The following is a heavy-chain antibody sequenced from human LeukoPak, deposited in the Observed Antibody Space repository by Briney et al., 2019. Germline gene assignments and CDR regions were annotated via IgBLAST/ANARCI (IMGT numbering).Heavy chain of an antibody. D-gene: IGHD6-6*01. CDR3: AREKAARSLYYYYYMDV. CDR2: IYSSGST. V-gene: IGHV4-4*07. J-gene: IGHJ6*03. CDR1: GGSIGTYY. Sequence: KPSETLSLTCTVSGGSIGTYYWSWIRQPAGKGLEWIGRIYSSGSTNYNPSLKSRVTMSLDTSKNQFSLKLSSVTAADTAVYYCAREKAARSLYYYYYMDVWGKGTTVTVSS.